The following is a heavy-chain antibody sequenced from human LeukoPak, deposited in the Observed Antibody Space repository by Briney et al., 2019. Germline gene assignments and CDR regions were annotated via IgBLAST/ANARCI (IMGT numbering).Heavy chain of an antibody. Sequence: GGSLRLSCAASGFTFSRDLMTWVRQAPGKGLEWVANIKEDGSEKYYVDSVKGRFTISRDNAKNSLYLEMNSLRVEDTAVYYCTRNSDIEYWGQGTLATVSS. D-gene: IGHD1/OR15-1a*01. CDR1: GFTFSRDL. V-gene: IGHV3-7*03. J-gene: IGHJ4*02. CDR2: IKEDGSEK. CDR3: TRNSDIEY.